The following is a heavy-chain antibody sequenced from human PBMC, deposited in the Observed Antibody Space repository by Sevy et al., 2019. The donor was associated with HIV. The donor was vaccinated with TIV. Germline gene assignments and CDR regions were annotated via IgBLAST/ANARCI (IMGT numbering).Heavy chain of an antibody. Sequence: SETLSLTCTVSGGSISSYYWSWIRQPPGKGLEWIGYIYYSGSTNYNASLKSRVTISVDTSKNQFSLKLSSVTAADTAVYYCARSLNYGHYYYNWFDPWGQGTLVTVSS. V-gene: IGHV4-59*01. CDR2: IYYSGST. CDR3: ARSLNYGHYYYNWFDP. D-gene: IGHD4-17*01. CDR1: GGSISSYY. J-gene: IGHJ5*02.